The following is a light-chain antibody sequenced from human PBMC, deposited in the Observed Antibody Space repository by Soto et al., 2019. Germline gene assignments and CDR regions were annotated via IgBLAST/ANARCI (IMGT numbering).Light chain of an antibody. Sequence: QSALTQPASVSGSPGQSITISCTGTSSDVGGYNYVSWYQQHPGKAPKLMIYDVSNRPSGVSNRFSGSKSGNTASLTISGLQAEDEADYYCTSFTSGSTPCVFGTGTKLTVL. CDR2: DVS. CDR1: SSDVGGYNY. J-gene: IGLJ1*01. CDR3: TSFTSGSTPCV. V-gene: IGLV2-14*01.